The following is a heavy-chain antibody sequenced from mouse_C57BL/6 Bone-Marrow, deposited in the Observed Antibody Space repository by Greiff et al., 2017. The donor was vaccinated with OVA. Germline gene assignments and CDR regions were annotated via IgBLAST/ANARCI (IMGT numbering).Heavy chain of an antibody. CDR2: IDPSDSYT. J-gene: IGHJ4*01. CDR1: GYTFTSYW. CDR3: ARDYSNPGDY. Sequence: VQLQQPGAELVRPGTSVKLSCKASGYTFTSYWMHWVKQRPGQGLEWIGVIDPSDSYTNYNQKFKGKATLTVDTSSSTAYMQLSSLTSEDSAVYYCARDYSNPGDYWGQGTSVTVSS. D-gene: IGHD2-5*01. V-gene: IGHV1-59*01.